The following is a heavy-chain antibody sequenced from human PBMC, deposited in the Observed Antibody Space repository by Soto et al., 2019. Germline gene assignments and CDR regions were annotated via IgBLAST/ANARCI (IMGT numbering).Heavy chain of an antibody. CDR2: IYDGGTT. D-gene: IGHD7-27*01. CDR3: ARGPSGDKVDY. V-gene: IGHV4-30-4*01. CDR1: GGSISSAAYC. Sequence: QVQLQESGPRLVSPSQTLSLTCTVSGGSISSAAYCWSWIRQSPDKGLEWIGHIYDGGTTYSSPSLKGXXTXSEXPSETQFSLKLNSVSAADTAVYYCARGPSGDKVDYWGQGIQVTVSS. J-gene: IGHJ4*02.